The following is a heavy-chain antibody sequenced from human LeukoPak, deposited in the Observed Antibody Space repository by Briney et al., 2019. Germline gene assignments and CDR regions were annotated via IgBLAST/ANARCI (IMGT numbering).Heavy chain of an antibody. CDR2: MKQEGSER. V-gene: IGHV3-7*01. CDR1: GFSFSNYW. CDR3: ARNHFDC. J-gene: IGHJ4*02. Sequence: GGSLRLSCVASGFSFSNYWMSWVREAPGKGLEGVADMKQEGSERYNVDSVKGRFTISRDNAKNSLYLQMNSLRAEDTAVYYCARNHFDCWGQGTLVTVSS.